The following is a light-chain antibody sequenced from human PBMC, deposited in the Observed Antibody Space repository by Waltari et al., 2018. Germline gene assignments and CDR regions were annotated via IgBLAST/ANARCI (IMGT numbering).Light chain of an antibody. V-gene: IGKV1-5*03. J-gene: IGKJ3*01. CDR3: QQYATYPWT. CDR1: QSIKSW. CDR2: EAS. Sequence: DIQMTQSPSTLSASVGDRVTITCRATQSIKSWLAWHQQKAGKAPKVLIYEASNLESGVPSRFTGSASGTEFTLTISDLRPDDFATYYCQQYATYPWTFGPGTKVDIK.